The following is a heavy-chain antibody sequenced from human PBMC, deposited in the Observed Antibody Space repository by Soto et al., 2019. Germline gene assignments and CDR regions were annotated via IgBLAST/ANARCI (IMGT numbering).Heavy chain of an antibody. J-gene: IGHJ4*02. D-gene: IGHD6-19*01. CDR1: GGSISSYY. V-gene: IGHV4-59*01. CDR2: MYYSGST. Sequence: SETLSLTCTVSGGSISSYYWSWVRQPPGKGLEWVGYMYYSGSTNYNPYFKSRVTMSVDTSKKRFSLKLTSVTAADTAIYDYSESSDWSRAFDYWGQGAPVAVS. CDR3: SESSDWSRAFDY.